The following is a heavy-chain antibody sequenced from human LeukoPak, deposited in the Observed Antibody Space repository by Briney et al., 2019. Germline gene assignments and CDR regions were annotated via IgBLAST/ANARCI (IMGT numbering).Heavy chain of an antibody. D-gene: IGHD6-19*01. CDR3: AKSPYTAVAGTWDY. CDR2: IYGDGSFT. V-gene: IGHV3-74*01. J-gene: IGHJ4*02. CDR1: GFTFSNFW. Sequence: PGGSLRLSCAASGFTFSNFWMHWVRQAPGKGLVWVALIYGDGSFTRYADSVKGRFTISRDNAKNSLYLQMNSLRAEDTALYYCAKSPYTAVAGTWDYWGQGTLVTVSS.